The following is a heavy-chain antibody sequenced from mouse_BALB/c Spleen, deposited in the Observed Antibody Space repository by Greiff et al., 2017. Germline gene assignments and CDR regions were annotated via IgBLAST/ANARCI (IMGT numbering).Heavy chain of an antibody. CDR1: GYTFTSYW. CDR3: ARSPRLLGGYYAMDY. Sequence: QVHVKQSGAELAKPGASVKMSCKASGYTFTSYWMHWVKQRPGQGLEWIGYINPSTGYTEYNQKFKDKATLTADKSSSTAYMQLSSLTSEDSAVYYCARSPRLLGGYYAMDYWGQGTSVTVSS. CDR2: INPSTGYT. J-gene: IGHJ4*01. V-gene: IGHV1-7*01. D-gene: IGHD2-3*01.